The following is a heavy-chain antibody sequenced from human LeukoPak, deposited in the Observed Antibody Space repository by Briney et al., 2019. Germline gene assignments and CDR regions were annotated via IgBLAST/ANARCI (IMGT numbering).Heavy chain of an antibody. Sequence: SETLSLTCTVSGYSISSCYYWGWIRQPPGKGLEWIGSIYHSGSTYYNPSLKSRVTISVDTSKNQFSLKLSSVTAADTAVYYCARDSPDSSGYYAYWGQGTLVTVSS. CDR1: GYSISSCYY. CDR2: IYHSGST. J-gene: IGHJ4*02. CDR3: ARDSPDSSGYYAY. V-gene: IGHV4-38-2*02. D-gene: IGHD3-22*01.